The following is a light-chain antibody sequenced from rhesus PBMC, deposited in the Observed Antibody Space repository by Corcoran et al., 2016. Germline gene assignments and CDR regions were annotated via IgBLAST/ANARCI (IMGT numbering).Light chain of an antibody. Sequence: DIQMTQSPSSLSASVGDRVTITCRASQGISSYLNWYQQKPGKAPKPLSYYANLLESGVPSRFTGSGSGTEFTLPISSLQPEDFATYYCQQYNSLPSSFCQGTKVEIK. V-gene: IGKV1-32*01. CDR3: QQYNSLPSS. CDR1: QGISSY. J-gene: IGKJ2*01. CDR2: YAN.